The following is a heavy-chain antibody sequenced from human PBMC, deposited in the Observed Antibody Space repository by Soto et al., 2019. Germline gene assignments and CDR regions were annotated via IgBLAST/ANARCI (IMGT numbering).Heavy chain of an antibody. D-gene: IGHD4-17*01. CDR1: GYTFTSYG. CDR2: ISAYNGNT. Sequence: ASVKVSCKASGYTFTSYGISWVRQAPGQGLEWMGWISAYNGNTNYAQKLQGRVTMTTDTSTSTAYMELRSLRSEDTAVYYCARSIHDYGDYGAFDIWGQGTMVTVSS. CDR3: ARSIHDYGDYGAFDI. V-gene: IGHV1-18*01. J-gene: IGHJ3*02.